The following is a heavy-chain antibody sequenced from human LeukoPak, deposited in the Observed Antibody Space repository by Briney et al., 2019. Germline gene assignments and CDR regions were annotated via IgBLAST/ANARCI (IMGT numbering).Heavy chain of an antibody. CDR3: ARSSQGYSYRNYFDY. V-gene: IGHV5-51*01. Sequence: GESLKISCKGSGYSFTSYWNGWVRQMPGKGLEWMGIIYPGDSDTRYSPSFQGQVTISADKSISTAYLQWSSLKASDTAMYYCARSSQGYSYRNYFDYWGQGTLVTVSS. D-gene: IGHD5-18*01. CDR2: IYPGDSDT. J-gene: IGHJ4*02. CDR1: GYSFTSYW.